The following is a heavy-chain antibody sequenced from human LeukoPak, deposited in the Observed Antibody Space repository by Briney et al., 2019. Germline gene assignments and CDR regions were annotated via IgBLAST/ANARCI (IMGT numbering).Heavy chain of an antibody. Sequence: SETLSLTCTVSGDSFTSVADYWAWIRQPPGKGLEGLASGDYSGGTYYNPSLESRVAISADMSKNQISLKLTSVTGADTAVYYCAGERGEEYSSGWYKTNYFYNWGQGIRVTVSS. J-gene: IGHJ4*02. CDR1: GDSFTSVADY. D-gene: IGHD6-19*01. CDR3: AGERGEEYSSGWYKTNYFYN. CDR2: GDYSGGT. V-gene: IGHV4-39*07.